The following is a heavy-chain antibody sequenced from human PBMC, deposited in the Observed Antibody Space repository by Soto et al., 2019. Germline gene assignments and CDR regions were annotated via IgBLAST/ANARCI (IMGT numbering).Heavy chain of an antibody. J-gene: IGHJ4*02. CDR3: ARVPRNGDYLDY. D-gene: IGHD4-17*01. Sequence: EVQLVESGGGLVQPGGSLRLSCAASGFTFSTYWMTWVRQAPGKGLEWVANIKQDGSEEYYVDSVKGRLTIFRDNAKNSLYLQMRSVRAEDTAVYFCARVPRNGDYLDYWGQGTLVTVSS. CDR1: GFTFSTYW. V-gene: IGHV3-7*03. CDR2: IKQDGSEE.